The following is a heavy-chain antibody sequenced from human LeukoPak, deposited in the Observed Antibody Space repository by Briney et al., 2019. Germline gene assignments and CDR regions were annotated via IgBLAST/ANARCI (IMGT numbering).Heavy chain of an antibody. CDR1: GFTFSSYG. D-gene: IGHD3-9*01. J-gene: IGHJ4*02. CDR2: ISWDGGST. CDR3: AKDSSDILTGRYIDY. V-gene: IGHV3-43D*03. Sequence: GGTLRLSCAASGFTFSSYGMSWVRQAPGKGLEWVSLISWDGGSTYYADSVKGRFTISRDNSKNSLYLQMNSLRAVDTALYYCAKDSSDILTGRYIDYWGQGTLVTVSS.